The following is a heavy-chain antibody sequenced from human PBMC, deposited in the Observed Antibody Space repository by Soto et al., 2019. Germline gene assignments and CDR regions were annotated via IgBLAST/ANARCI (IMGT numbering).Heavy chain of an antibody. V-gene: IGHV3-53*04. CDR1: GFTVSSNY. Sequence: EVQLVESGGGLVQPGGSLRLSCAASGFTVSSNYMSWVRQAPGKGLEWVSVIYSGGSTYYADSVKGRFTISRHNFKNTRYLQMNSLRAEDTAVYYCASTPNYDGDYPPTPFGYCGQVTLVTVSS. CDR2: IYSGGST. J-gene: IGHJ4*02. CDR3: ASTPNYDGDYPPTPFGY. D-gene: IGHD4-17*01.